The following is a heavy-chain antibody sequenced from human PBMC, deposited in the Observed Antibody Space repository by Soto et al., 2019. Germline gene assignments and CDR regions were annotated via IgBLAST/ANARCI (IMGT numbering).Heavy chain of an antibody. V-gene: IGHV3-48*02. Sequence: GGSLRLSCAASGFPFSTHSIIWVRQAPGKGLEWISYIDNSGGATYYADSVKGRFTISRDNAKNSVYLQMNSLRDDDTAVYYCARDAWVTTFRFDFWGQGALVTVSS. CDR1: GFPFSTHS. CDR3: ARDAWVTTFRFDF. D-gene: IGHD4-17*01. CDR2: IDNSGGAT. J-gene: IGHJ4*02.